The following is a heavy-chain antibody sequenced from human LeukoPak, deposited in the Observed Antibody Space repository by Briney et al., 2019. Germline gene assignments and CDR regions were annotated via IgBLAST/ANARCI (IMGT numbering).Heavy chain of an antibody. J-gene: IGHJ5*02. CDR3: ARDEWLHYPSPLT. CDR2: ISAYNGNT. Sequence: EASVKVSCKASGYSFSSYGISWVRQAPGQGLEWMGWISAYNGNTNYAQRLQGRVTMTTDTSTSTVYMELRSLTSDDTAVYYCARDEWLHYPSPLTWGQGTLVTVSS. CDR1: GYSFSSYG. D-gene: IGHD5-24*01. V-gene: IGHV1-18*01.